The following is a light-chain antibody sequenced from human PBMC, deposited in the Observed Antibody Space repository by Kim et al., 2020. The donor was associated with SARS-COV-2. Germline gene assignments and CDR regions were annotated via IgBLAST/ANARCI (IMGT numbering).Light chain of an antibody. CDR3: QQYGSYPNT. V-gene: IGKV3-20*01. J-gene: IGKJ2*01. CDR1: QSVSSSY. Sequence: EIVLTQSPGTLSLSPGERATLSCRASQSVSSSYLAWYQQKPGQAPRLLIYGASSRETGIPDRFSGSGSGTDFTLTISSLEPEDFAVYYCQQYGSYPNTFGQGTKLEI. CDR2: GAS.